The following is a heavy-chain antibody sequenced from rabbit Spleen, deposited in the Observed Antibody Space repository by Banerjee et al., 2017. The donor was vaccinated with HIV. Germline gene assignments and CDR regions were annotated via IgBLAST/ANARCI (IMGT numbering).Heavy chain of an antibody. Sequence: QEELEESGGGLVKPEGSLTLTCKASGFSFSDRDVMCWVRQAPGKGLEWIACINTATGKPVYATWAKGRFTISTTSSTTVTLQMTSLTAADTATYFCARDSGSSFSSYGMDLWGQGTLVTVS. D-gene: IGHD8-1*01. J-gene: IGHJ6*01. CDR3: ARDSGSSFSSYGMDL. V-gene: IGHV1S45*01. CDR1: GFSFSDRDV. CDR2: INTATGKP.